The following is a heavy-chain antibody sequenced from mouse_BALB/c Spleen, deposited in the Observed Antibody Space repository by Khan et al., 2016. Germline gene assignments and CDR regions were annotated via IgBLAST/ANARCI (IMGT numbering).Heavy chain of an antibody. V-gene: IGHV5-4*02. J-gene: IGHJ3*01. D-gene: IGHD2-4*01. CDR3: AREGLRRGFAC. CDR1: GFTFSDYY. CDR2: ISDGGSYT. Sequence: EVELVESGGGLVKPGGSLKLSCAASGFTFSDYYMYWVRQTPEKRLEWVATISDGGSYTYYPDSVKGRFTISRDNAKNNLYLQMSSLKCEETAMYYCAREGLRRGFACWGQGTLVTVSA.